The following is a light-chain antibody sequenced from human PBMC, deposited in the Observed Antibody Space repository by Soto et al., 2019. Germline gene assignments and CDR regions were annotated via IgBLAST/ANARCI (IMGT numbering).Light chain of an antibody. CDR1: SSDVGGYNY. V-gene: IGLV2-8*01. CDR3: SSFAGNNNFV. J-gene: IGLJ2*01. Sequence: QSALTQPPSASGSPGQSVTISCTGTSSDVGGYNYVSWYQQHPGKAPKLMISEVSKRPSGVPDRFSGSKSGNTASLTVSGLQAEDEAYYYWSSFAGNNNFVFGGGTKVTVL. CDR2: EVS.